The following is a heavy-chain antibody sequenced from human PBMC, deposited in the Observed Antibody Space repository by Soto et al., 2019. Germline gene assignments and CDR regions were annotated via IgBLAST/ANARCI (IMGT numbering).Heavy chain of an antibody. CDR3: ARVWAIFGVVSGLDP. J-gene: IGHJ5*02. CDR2: ISAYNGNT. V-gene: IGHV1-18*01. CDR1: GGTFSTYS. Sequence: GASVKVSCKDSGGTFSTYSMFWVRQAPGQGLEWMGWISAYNGNTNYAQKLQGRVTMTTDTSTSTAYMELRSLRSDDTAVYYCARVWAIFGVVSGLDPWGQGTLVTVS. D-gene: IGHD3-3*01.